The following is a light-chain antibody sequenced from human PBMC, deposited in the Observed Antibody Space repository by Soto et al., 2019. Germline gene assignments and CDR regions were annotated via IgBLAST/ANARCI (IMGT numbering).Light chain of an antibody. Sequence: QSALTQPASVSGSPGQSITISCTGRSSDVGHSNHVSWYQQHPGKAPKLIIYGVTNRPSGISNRFSGSKSGSTASLTISGLQPEDEADYYCNSYTISTPYVFGTGTKVTVL. CDR3: NSYTISTPYV. J-gene: IGLJ1*01. V-gene: IGLV2-14*03. CDR1: SSDVGHSNH. CDR2: GVT.